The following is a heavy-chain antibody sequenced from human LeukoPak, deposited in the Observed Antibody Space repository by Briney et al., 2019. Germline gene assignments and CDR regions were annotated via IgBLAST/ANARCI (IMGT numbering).Heavy chain of an antibody. J-gene: IGHJ6*03. D-gene: IGHD3-9*01. CDR3: ARVPNYYDILTGYQYYYYYYMDV. CDR1: GFTFSSYW. V-gene: IGHV3-7*01. Sequence: GGSLRLSCAASGFTFSSYWMSWVRQAPGKGLEWVANIKQEGSEKYYVDSVKGRFNISRDNAKNSLYLQMNSLRAEDTAVYYCARVPNYYDILTGYQYYYYYYMDVWGKGTTVTVSS. CDR2: IKQEGSEK.